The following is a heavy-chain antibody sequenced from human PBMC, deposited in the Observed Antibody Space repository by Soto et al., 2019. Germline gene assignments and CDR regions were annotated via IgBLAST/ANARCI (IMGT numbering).Heavy chain of an antibody. CDR1: GGSISSGDYY. CDR3: DIYVGNSVDFDY. D-gene: IGHD3-16*01. V-gene: IGHV4-30-4*01. J-gene: IGHJ4*02. Sequence: QVQLQESGPGLVKPSQTLSLTCTVSGGSISSGDYYWSWIRQPPGKGLEWIGYIDYSGSTYYNPCLNCRVIISVDTSKTQFSLRLSSVSAADTAVYYCDIYVGNSVDFDYGGQGTLVTVSS. CDR2: IDYSGST.